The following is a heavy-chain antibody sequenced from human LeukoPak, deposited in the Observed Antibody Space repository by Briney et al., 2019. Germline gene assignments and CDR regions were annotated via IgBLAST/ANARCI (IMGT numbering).Heavy chain of an antibody. J-gene: IGHJ4*02. CDR1: GFTFSNVW. Sequence: GGSLRLSRAASGFTFSNVWMSWVRQAPGKGLEWVGRIKTKTDGVTTDYAEPVKGRLTISRDDSKNTLYLQMNSLKTEDTAVYYCTTSMVRGVSAPRYWGQGTLVTVSS. V-gene: IGHV3-15*01. CDR2: IKTKTDGVTT. CDR3: TTSMVRGVSAPRY. D-gene: IGHD3-10*01.